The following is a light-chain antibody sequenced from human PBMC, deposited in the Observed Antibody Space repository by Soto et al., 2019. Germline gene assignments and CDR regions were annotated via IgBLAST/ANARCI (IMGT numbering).Light chain of an antibody. CDR2: GAS. V-gene: IGKV3-20*01. CDR3: QQYDSSPRT. Sequence: EIVLTQSPGTLSLSPGERATLSCRTSQSVRSSHLAWYQQKPGQAPRLLIYGASSRATGIPDRFSGSGSGTDFTLTISRLEPEDFAVYYCQQYDSSPRTFGQGTKV. CDR1: QSVRSSH. J-gene: IGKJ1*01.